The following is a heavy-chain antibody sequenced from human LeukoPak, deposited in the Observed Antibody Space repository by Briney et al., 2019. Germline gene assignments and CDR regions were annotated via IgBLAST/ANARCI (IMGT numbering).Heavy chain of an antibody. CDR1: GFTFSSSA. CDR2: ITVSGGDT. D-gene: IGHD5-24*01. CDR3: ATAGNYRFDN. V-gene: IGHV3-23*01. Sequence: GGSLRLSCAASGFTFSSSAMTWVRQAPGKGLEWVSTITVSGGDTNYADSVKGRFTISRDNAKNTLYLQMNSLTAEDTAVYYCATAGNYRFDNWGQGTLVTVSS. J-gene: IGHJ4*02.